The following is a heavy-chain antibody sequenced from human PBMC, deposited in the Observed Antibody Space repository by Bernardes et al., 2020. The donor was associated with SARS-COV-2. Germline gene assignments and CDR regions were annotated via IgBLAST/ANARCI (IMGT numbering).Heavy chain of an antibody. V-gene: IGHV3-64*02. Sequence: GGSLRLSCAASGFTFSSYAMHWVRQAPGKGLEYVSAISSNGGSTYYADSVKGRFTISRDNSKNTLYLQMGSLRAEDMAVYYCAREGGYAFDYWGQGILVTVSS. D-gene: IGHD3-22*01. J-gene: IGHJ4*02. CDR1: GFTFSSYA. CDR3: AREGGYAFDY. CDR2: ISSNGGST.